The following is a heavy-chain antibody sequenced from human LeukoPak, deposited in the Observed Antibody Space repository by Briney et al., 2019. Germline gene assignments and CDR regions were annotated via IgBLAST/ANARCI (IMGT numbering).Heavy chain of an antibody. V-gene: IGHV3-64*02. CDR2: ISYNGGST. CDR1: GFTFSTYA. CDR3: TRRATAEAFYSYY. D-gene: IGHD1-1*01. Sequence: GGSLTLSCAASGFTFSTYAMHWVRQAPEKGLEYVGAISYNGGSTYYADSVKGRFTISRDNSKNTLYLQMGSLRAEDMAVYYCTRRATAEAFYSYYWGEGILVTVSS. J-gene: IGHJ4*02.